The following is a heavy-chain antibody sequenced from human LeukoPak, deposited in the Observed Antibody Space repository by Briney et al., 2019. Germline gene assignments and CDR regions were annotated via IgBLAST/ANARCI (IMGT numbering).Heavy chain of an antibody. CDR3: ARDHLKYSGYAYYYYGMDV. CDR1: GFTFSSYW. Sequence: GGSLRLSCAASGFTFSSYWMHWVRQAPGKGLVWVSRINSDGSSTSYADSVKGRFTISRDNAKNTLYLQMNSLRAEDTAVYYCARDHLKYSGYAYYYYGMDVWGQGTTVTVSS. V-gene: IGHV3-74*01. CDR2: INSDGSST. J-gene: IGHJ6*02. D-gene: IGHD5-12*01.